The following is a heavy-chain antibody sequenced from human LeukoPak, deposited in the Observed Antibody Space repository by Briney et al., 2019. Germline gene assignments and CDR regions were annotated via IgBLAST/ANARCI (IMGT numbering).Heavy chain of an antibody. J-gene: IGHJ3*02. D-gene: IGHD3-10*01. CDR2: INAGNGNT. CDR1: GYTFTSYA. V-gene: IGHV1-3*01. Sequence: GASVKVSCKASGYTFTSYAMHWVRQAPGQRLEWMGWINAGNGNTKYSQKFQGRVTITRDSSASTAYMELSSLRSEDTAVYYCARNKLRDGAFDIWGQGTMATVSS. CDR3: ARNKLRDGAFDI.